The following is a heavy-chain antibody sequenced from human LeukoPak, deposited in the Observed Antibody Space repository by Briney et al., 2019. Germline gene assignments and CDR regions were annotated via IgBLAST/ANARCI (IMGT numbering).Heavy chain of an antibody. D-gene: IGHD4-17*01. CDR3: ARHYGDYTYYFDY. Sequence: GSLRLSCAASGFTFSSYGMHWVRQAPGKGLEWVAVIWYDGSNKYYADSVKGRFTIPRDNSKNTLYLQMNSLRAEDTAVYYCARHYGDYTYYFDYWGQGTLVTVSS. CDR2: IWYDGSNK. V-gene: IGHV3-33*01. J-gene: IGHJ4*02. CDR1: GFTFSSYG.